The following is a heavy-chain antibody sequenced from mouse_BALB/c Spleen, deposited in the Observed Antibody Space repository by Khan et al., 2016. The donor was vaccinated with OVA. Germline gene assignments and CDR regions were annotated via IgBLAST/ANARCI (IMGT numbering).Heavy chain of an antibody. Sequence: VQLKQSGPGLVKPSQSLSLTCTVTGYSITSDYAWNWIRKFPENKLEWMGNIRSSGSTNYNADLKSRISLTRDTSKNQFFLQLNSVTTEDTATYYCARDGSRFSYAMDYWGQGTSVTVSS. V-gene: IGHV3-2*02. CDR1: GYSITSDYA. CDR3: ARDGSRFSYAMDY. D-gene: IGHD2-3*01. J-gene: IGHJ4*01. CDR2: IRSSGST.